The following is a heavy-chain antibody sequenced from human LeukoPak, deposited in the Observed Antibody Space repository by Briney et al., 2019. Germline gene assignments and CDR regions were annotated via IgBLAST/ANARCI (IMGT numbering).Heavy chain of an antibody. CDR1: GFIFDNYA. Sequence: SLRLSCAAPGFIFDNYAIHWVRQAPGKGLEWVSLISGDGGSTFYADSVRGRFTISRDNTRKSLSLQMSSLRSEDTALYYCARESETSGWYDYWGQGTLVTVSS. CDR2: ISGDGGST. D-gene: IGHD6-19*01. CDR3: ARESETSGWYDY. J-gene: IGHJ4*02. V-gene: IGHV3-43*02.